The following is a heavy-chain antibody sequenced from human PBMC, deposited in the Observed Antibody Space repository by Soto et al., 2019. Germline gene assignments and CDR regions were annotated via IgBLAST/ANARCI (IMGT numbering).Heavy chain of an antibody. D-gene: IGHD3-3*01. CDR2: IGSGGSP. V-gene: IGHV3-23*01. CDR1: GFTCSNYT. Sequence: GGSLRLSCAASGFTCSNYTMSWVRQAPGKGLEWVSTIGSGGSPYYADSVKGRFTISRDNSKNTLYLQMNSLRAEDTAVYYCAKRFPRPTPYLGYWGQGTLVTVSS. J-gene: IGHJ4*02. CDR3: AKRFPRPTPYLGY.